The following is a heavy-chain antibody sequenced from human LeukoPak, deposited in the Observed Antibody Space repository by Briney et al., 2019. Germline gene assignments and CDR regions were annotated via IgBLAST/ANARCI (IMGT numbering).Heavy chain of an antibody. CDR1: GFTFSSYG. Sequence: GGSLTLSCAASGFTFSSYGMHWVRQAPGKGLEWVAVMSYDGSNKYYADSVKGRFTISRDKSKNTLYLQMNSLRAEDTAVYYCAKDTHEWEFENAYDIGGQGTMVTVSS. CDR3: AKDTHEWEFENAYDI. CDR2: MSYDGSNK. J-gene: IGHJ3*02. V-gene: IGHV3-30*18. D-gene: IGHD1-26*01.